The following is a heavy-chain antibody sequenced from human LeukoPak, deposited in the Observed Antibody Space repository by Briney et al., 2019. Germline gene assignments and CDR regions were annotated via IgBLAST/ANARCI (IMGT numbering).Heavy chain of an antibody. CDR2: INHSGST. CDR1: GGSFSGYY. CDR3: ARHSRYYYDSSGYYYQYYFDY. Sequence: SETLSLTCAVYGGSFSGYYWSWIRQPPGKGLEWIGEINHSGSTNYNPSLKSRVTISVDTSKNQFSLKLSSVTAADTAVYYCARHSRYYYDSSGYYYQYYFDYWGQGTLVTVSS. D-gene: IGHD3-22*01. J-gene: IGHJ4*02. V-gene: IGHV4-34*01.